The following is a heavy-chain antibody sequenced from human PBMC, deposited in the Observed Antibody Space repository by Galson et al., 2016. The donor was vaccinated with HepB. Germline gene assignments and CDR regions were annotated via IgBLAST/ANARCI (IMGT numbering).Heavy chain of an antibody. CDR3: ASRPGLPGY. V-gene: IGHV5-10-1*01. CDR1: GYSFTNYW. CDR2: IDPSDSST. Sequence: QSGAEVKKPGESLRISCKGSGYSFTNYWISWVRQMPGKGLEWMGRIDPSDSSTDYSPSFQGHVTISVDKSMTTAYLQWSSLKASDTGMYFCASRPGLPGYWGQGTLVTVSS. D-gene: IGHD4-11*01. J-gene: IGHJ4*02.